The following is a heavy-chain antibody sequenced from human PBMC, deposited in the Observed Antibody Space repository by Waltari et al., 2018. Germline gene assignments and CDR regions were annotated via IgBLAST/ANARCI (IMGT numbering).Heavy chain of an antibody. V-gene: IGHV4-34*01. CDR1: GGSFKAYY. D-gene: IGHD1-26*01. CDR3: ASRIGGISPLTG. Sequence: QVQLQQWGAGLLKPSETLSLTCAVYGGSFKAYYWTWIRQSPEKGLEWIGEIHHTGDTLYNPSLKSRFAILMDASKNQFSLSLKLVAAADTAIYYCASRIGGISPLTGWGQGTPVIVSA. J-gene: IGHJ4*02. CDR2: IHHTGDT.